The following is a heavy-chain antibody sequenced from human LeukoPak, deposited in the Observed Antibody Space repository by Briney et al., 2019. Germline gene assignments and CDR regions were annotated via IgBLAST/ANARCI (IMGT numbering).Heavy chain of an antibody. CDR1: GGSFSGYY. J-gene: IGHJ5*02. V-gene: IGHV4-34*01. CDR2: IYYSGST. Sequence: SETLSLTCAVYGGSFSGYYWSWIRQPPGKGLEWIGYIYYSGSTYYNPSLRSRVTISVDTSKNQFSLQLNSVTPEDTAVYYCARDSSGWGNWFDPWGQGTLVTVSS. CDR3: ARDSSGWGNWFDP. D-gene: IGHD6-19*01.